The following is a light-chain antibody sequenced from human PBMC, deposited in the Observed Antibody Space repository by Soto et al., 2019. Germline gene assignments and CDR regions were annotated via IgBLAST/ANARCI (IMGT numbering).Light chain of an antibody. J-gene: IGKJ4*01. CDR2: AAS. CDR3: QQYYSYPLG. V-gene: IGKV1-8*01. CDR1: QGISSY. Sequence: AIRMTQSPSSLSASTGDRVTITCRASQGISSYLAWYQQKPGKAPKLLIYAASTLQSGVPSRFSDSGSGTDFTLTISCLQSEDFATYYCQQYYSYPLGFGGGTKVEIK.